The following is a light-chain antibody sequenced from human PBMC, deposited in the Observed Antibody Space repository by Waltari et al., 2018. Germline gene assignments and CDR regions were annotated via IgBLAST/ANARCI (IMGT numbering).Light chain of an antibody. J-gene: IGKJ1*01. Sequence: DIHMTQSPSYMSASVRDRVTLTCRASQRISSYLNWYQQKPGKAPKLLIYAASSLQSGVPSRFSGSGSGTDFTLTISSLQPEDFATYYCQQSYSTPQTFGQGTKVEIK. V-gene: IGKV1-39*01. CDR3: QQSYSTPQT. CDR2: AAS. CDR1: QRISSY.